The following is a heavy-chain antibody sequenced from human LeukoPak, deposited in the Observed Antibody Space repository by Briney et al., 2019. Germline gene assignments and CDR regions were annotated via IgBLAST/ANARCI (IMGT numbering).Heavy chain of an antibody. CDR3: ARGRKDYYDSSGYYYRNLYYFDY. D-gene: IGHD3-22*01. V-gene: IGHV4-34*01. Sequence: SETLSLTCTVSGGSLSSYYWSWIRQPPGKGLEWIGEINHSGSTNYNPSLKSRVTISVDTSKNQFSLKLSSVTAADTAVYYCARGRKDYYDSSGYYYRNLYYFDYWGQGTLVTVSS. J-gene: IGHJ4*02. CDR2: INHSGST. CDR1: GGSLSSYY.